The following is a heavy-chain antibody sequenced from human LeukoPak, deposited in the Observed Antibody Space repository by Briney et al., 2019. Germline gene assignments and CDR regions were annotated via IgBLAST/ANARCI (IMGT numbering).Heavy chain of an antibody. V-gene: IGHV3-15*01. CDR3: TTVDYDSSGYVSY. D-gene: IGHD3-22*01. Sequence: GGSLRLSCAASGFTFSNAWMSWVRQAPGKGLEWVGRIKSKTDGGTTDYAAPVKGRFTISRDDSKNTLYPQMNSLKTEDTAVYYCTTVDYDSSGYVSYWGQGTLVTVSS. J-gene: IGHJ4*02. CDR1: GFTFSNAW. CDR2: IKSKTDGGTT.